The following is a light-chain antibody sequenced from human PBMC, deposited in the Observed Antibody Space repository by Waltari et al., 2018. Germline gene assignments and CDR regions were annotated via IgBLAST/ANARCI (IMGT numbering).Light chain of an antibody. CDR3: QQYNSWPLT. V-gene: IGKV3-15*01. Sequence: EIVMTQSPATLSVSPGERATLSCRASQSVGSLLAWYQQKPGQAPRLLIYGASTRATGIPGRFSGSWSGTEFTLTISSLQSEDFAVYYCQQYNSWPLTFGGGTKVEIK. CDR1: QSVGSL. CDR2: GAS. J-gene: IGKJ4*01.